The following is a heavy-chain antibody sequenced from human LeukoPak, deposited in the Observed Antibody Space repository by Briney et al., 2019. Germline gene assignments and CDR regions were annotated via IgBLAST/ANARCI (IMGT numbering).Heavy chain of an antibody. CDR2: IKSKTDGGTT. CDR1: GXTFSNAW. Sequence: GGSLRLSCAASGXTFSNAWMSWVRQAPGKGLDWVARIKSKTDGGTTDYAAPVKGRFTISRDDSKNTLYLQMNSLKTEDTAIYYCTKTYYYGSGSLDYWGQGTLVTVSS. D-gene: IGHD3-10*01. V-gene: IGHV3-15*01. J-gene: IGHJ4*02. CDR3: TKTYYYGSGSLDY.